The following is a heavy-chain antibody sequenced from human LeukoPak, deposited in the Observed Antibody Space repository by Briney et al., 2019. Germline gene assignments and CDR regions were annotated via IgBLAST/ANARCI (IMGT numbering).Heavy chain of an antibody. CDR2: ISSSSSYI. CDR1: GFAFSSYS. CDR3: ARGPSLYYYDSSGYPYYFDY. D-gene: IGHD3-22*01. J-gene: IGHJ4*02. V-gene: IGHV3-21*01. Sequence: GGSLRLSCAASGFAFSSYSVNWVRQAPGKGLEWVSSISSSSSYIYYADSVKGRFTISRDNAKNSLYLQMNSLRAEDTAVYYCARGPSLYYYDSSGYPYYFDYWGQGTLVTVSS.